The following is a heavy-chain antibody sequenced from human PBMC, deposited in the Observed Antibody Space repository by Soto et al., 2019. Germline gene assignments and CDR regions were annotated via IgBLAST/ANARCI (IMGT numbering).Heavy chain of an antibody. J-gene: IGHJ5*02. CDR2: IYYSGST. CDR3: ARARFLEWLGWFDP. CDR1: GGSISSGGYY. Sequence: PSETLSLTCTVSGGSISSGGYYWIWIRQHPGKGLEWIGYIYYSGSTYYNPSLKSRVTISVDTSKNQFSLKLSSVTAADTAVYYRARARFLEWLGWFDPWGQGTLVTVSS. D-gene: IGHD3-3*01. V-gene: IGHV4-31*03.